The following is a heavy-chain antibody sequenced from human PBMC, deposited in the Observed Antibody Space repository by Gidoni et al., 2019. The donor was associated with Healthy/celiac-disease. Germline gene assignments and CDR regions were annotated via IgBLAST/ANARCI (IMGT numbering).Heavy chain of an antibody. Sequence: QVQLQESGPGLVKPSQTLSLTRTVSGGSISSGGYYWSWIRQHPGKGLEWIGYIYYSGSTYYNPSLKSRVTISVDTSKNQFSLKLSSVTAADTAVYYCARIPGYCSGGSCYRYYYYYMDVWGKGTTVTVSS. D-gene: IGHD2-15*01. CDR1: GGSISSGGYY. V-gene: IGHV4-31*03. J-gene: IGHJ6*03. CDR3: ARIPGYCSGGSCYRYYYYYMDV. CDR2: IYYSGST.